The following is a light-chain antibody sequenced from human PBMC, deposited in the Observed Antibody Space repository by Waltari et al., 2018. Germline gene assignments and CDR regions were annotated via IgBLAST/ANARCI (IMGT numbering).Light chain of an antibody. V-gene: IGLV5-45*01. CDR3: MILYNNAVV. CDR1: LGIDVGTFR. Sequence: QAVLTQPASLSASPGASVSLPCPLPLGIDVGTFRISWYQPRAGSPPQFPVRYKSDSDNRQGSGVPSRFSGSKDFSANAGILLISGLQSADEADYYCMILYNNAVVFGGGTKLTVL. CDR2: YKSDSDN. J-gene: IGLJ3*02.